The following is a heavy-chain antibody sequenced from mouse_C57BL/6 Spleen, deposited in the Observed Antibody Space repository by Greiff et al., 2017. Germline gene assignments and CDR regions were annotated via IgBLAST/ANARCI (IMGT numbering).Heavy chain of an antibody. CDR2: ISSGGSYT. J-gene: IGHJ2*01. CDR3: ARTPTGTREFDY. Sequence: EVQGVESGGDLVKPGGSLKLSCAASGFTFSSYGMSWVRQTPDKRLEWVATISSGGSYTYYPDSVKGRFTISRDNAKNTLYLQMSRLKSEDTAMYYGARTPTGTREFDYWGQGTTLTVSA. CDR1: GFTFSSYG. V-gene: IGHV5-6*01. D-gene: IGHD4-1*01.